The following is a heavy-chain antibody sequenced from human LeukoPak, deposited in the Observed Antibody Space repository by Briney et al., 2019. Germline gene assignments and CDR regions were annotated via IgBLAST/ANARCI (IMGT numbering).Heavy chain of an antibody. CDR1: GFTFSSYA. D-gene: IGHD2-2*03. J-gene: IGHJ4*02. CDR3: AKHGYCSGISCFFDF. Sequence: AGSLSLSCAASGFTFSSYAKSWVRQAPGTGLEWVSGISGCDPDTFYTDSVKGRFTISRDSSKNTLYLQMNSLRAEGTALYYCAKHGYCSGISCFFDFWGQGTLVTASS. V-gene: IGHV3-23*01. CDR2: ISGCDPDT.